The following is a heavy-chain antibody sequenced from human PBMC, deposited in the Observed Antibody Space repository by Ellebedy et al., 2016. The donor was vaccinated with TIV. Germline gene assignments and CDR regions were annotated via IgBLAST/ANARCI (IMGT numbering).Heavy chain of an antibody. V-gene: IGHV4-59*12. CDR1: GGSISSYY. Sequence: SETLSLTCTVSGGSISSYYWSWIRQPPGKGLEWIGYIYYSGSTNYNPSLKSRVTISVDTSKNQFSLKLSSVTAADTAVYYCARIKVPAAIYGMDVWGQGTTVTVSS. CDR2: IYYSGST. D-gene: IGHD2-2*01. J-gene: IGHJ6*02. CDR3: ARIKVPAAIYGMDV.